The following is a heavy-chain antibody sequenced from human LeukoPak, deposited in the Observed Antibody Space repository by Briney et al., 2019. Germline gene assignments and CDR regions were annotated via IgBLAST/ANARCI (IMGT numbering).Heavy chain of an antibody. J-gene: IGHJ4*02. CDR2: IYYSGST. Sequence: SETLSLTCTVSGGSISSYYWSWIRQPPGKGLEWIGYIYYSGSTNYNPSLKSRVTISVDTSKNQFSLKLSSVTAADTAVYYCARHAIGYDVLNLHFDYWGQGTLVTVS. D-gene: IGHD5-12*01. CDR3: ARHAIGYDVLNLHFDY. V-gene: IGHV4-59*08. CDR1: GGSISSYY.